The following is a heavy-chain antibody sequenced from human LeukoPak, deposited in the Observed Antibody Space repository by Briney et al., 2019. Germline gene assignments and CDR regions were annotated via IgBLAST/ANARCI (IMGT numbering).Heavy chain of an antibody. CDR3: ATIKTSEAAFDI. D-gene: IGHD2-21*01. J-gene: IGHJ3*02. V-gene: IGHV3-21*01. CDR2: ITSDSTKT. Sequence: GGSLRLSCEASGFTFSRSSMNWVRQAPGRGLEWISSITSDSTKTYYADSVKGRFTISRDNAKNSLYLQMNSLRPEDTALYYCATIKTSEAAFDIRGQGTMVTVSS. CDR1: GFTFSRSS.